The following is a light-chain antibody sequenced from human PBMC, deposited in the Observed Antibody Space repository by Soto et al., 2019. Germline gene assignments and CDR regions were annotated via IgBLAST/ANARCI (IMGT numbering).Light chain of an antibody. Sequence: QCVLTQPSSLSGSPGQSITISCSGTNSDVGAYNFVSWYQQHPGKAPKLLIHEVTLRPSGVSHRFSGSKSGNTASLTISGLQVEDEADYYCSSFTTTYTHVFGQGTKVTVL. V-gene: IGLV2-14*01. CDR2: EVT. CDR1: NSDVGAYNF. J-gene: IGLJ1*01. CDR3: SSFTTTYTHV.